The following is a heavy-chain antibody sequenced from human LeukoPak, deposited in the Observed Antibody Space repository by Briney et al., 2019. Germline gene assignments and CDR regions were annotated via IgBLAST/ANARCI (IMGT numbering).Heavy chain of an antibody. J-gene: IGHJ4*02. CDR1: GFSFYTYG. D-gene: IGHD2-2*01. CDR2: IRNGGSND. V-gene: IGHV3-30*02. Sequence: GGSLRLSCAASGFSFYTYGMHGVRQAPGKGLEWVAFIRNGGSNDYYADSVKGRFTISRDNSKNTVYLQMSILRTEDTAVYYCERPSRASGVVHFFDYWGQGTLVPVSS. CDR3: ERPSRASGVVHFFDY.